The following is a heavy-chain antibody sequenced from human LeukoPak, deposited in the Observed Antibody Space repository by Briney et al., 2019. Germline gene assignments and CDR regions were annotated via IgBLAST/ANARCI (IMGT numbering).Heavy chain of an antibody. CDR2: IRHDGSNE. Sequence: GGSLRLSCVGSGFTFSSYGMHWGPHAADRGREWVAFIRHDGSNEYYADSVKGRFTVSRDNSKNTLFLQMNSLRVEEMAVYYCAKEVDPYDSGTYYFDYWGRGTLVTVSS. V-gene: IGHV3-30*02. J-gene: IGHJ4*02. CDR1: GFTFSSYG. CDR3: AKEVDPYDSGTYYFDY. D-gene: IGHD3-10*01.